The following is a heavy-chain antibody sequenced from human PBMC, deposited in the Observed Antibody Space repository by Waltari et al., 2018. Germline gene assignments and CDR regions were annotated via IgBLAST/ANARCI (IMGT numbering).Heavy chain of an antibody. CDR1: AGSIRSSSYS. CDR3: ASFVGSGSYYFDY. V-gene: IGHV4-39*01. D-gene: IGHD3-10*01. CDR2: IYYSGST. J-gene: IGHJ4*02. Sequence: QLQLQESGPGLVKPSETLSLTCTVSAGSIRSSSYSWGWTRQPPGKGLEWIGSIYYSGSTYYNQSLKSRVTISVDTSKNQFSLKLSSVTAADTAVYYCASFVGSGSYYFDYWGQGTLVTVSS.